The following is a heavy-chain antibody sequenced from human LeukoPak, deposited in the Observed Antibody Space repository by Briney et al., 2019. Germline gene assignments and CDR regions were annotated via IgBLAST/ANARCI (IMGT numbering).Heavy chain of an antibody. CDR2: IKQDGSEK. D-gene: IGHD3-9*01. CDR1: GFTFSSYW. V-gene: IGHV3-7*01. Sequence: GGSLRLSCAASGFTFSSYWMSWVRQAPGKGLEWVANIKQDGSEKYYVDSVKSRFTISRDNAKNSLYLQMNSLRAEDTAVYYCARRAGEVLFNPLLRYFDWPQLDADAFDIWGQGTMVTVSS. J-gene: IGHJ3*02. CDR3: ARRAGEVLFNPLLRYFDWPQLDADAFDI.